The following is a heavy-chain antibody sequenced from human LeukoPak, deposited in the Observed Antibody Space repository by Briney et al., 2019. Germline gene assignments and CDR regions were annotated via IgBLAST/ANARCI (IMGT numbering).Heavy chain of an antibody. Sequence: ASVKVSCKASGYTFTSYGISWVRQAPGQRLEWMGWINAHNGDTKYSQKFQGRVAITRDTSASIVYMVLSTLRFGDTAVYYCARGSTSDWPLEYWGRGILVTVSS. V-gene: IGHV1-3*01. CDR2: INAHNGDT. J-gene: IGHJ4*02. CDR3: ARGSTSDWPLEY. D-gene: IGHD2-21*02. CDR1: GYTFTSYG.